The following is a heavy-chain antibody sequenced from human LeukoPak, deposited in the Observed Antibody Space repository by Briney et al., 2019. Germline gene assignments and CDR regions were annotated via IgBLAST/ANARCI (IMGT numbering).Heavy chain of an antibody. D-gene: IGHD1-26*01. J-gene: IGHJ4*02. V-gene: IGHV3-30*02. Sequence: HPGGSLRLSCAASGFTFSSYWMHWVRQAPGKGLEWVAFIRYDGSNKYYADSVKGRFTISRDNSKNTLYLQMNSLRAEDTAVYYCARDRGSYYGGDFDSWGQGTLVTVSS. CDR3: ARDRGSYYGGDFDS. CDR1: GFTFSSYW. CDR2: IRYDGSNK.